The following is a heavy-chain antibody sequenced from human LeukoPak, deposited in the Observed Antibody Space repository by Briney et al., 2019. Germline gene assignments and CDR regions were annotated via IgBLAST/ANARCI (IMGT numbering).Heavy chain of an antibody. CDR3: ARANCSGGSRYSGLFDY. CDR1: GGSFSGYY. CDR2: INHSGST. J-gene: IGHJ4*02. V-gene: IGHV4-34*01. Sequence: PSETLSLTCAVYGGSFSGYYWSWIRQPPGKGLEWIGEINHSGSTNYNPSLKSRVTISVDTSKNQFSLKLSSVTAADTAVYYCARANCSGGSRYSGLFDYWGQGTLVTVSS. D-gene: IGHD2-15*01.